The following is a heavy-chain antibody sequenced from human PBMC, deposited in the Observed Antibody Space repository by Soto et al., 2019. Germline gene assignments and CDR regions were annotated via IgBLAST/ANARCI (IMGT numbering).Heavy chain of an antibody. CDR2: VYDSGSF. J-gene: IGHJ3*02. CDR1: GGSVSRGSYY. Sequence: QVQLQESGPGLVKPSETLSLTCSVSGGSVSRGSYYWNWLRQSPGKGLEWIGYVYDSGSFNYNPTLKSRVTISADTSKNQFSLKLSSVTAADTAVYYCARASHALDIWGQGAMVTVSS. CDR3: ARASHALDI. V-gene: IGHV4-61*01.